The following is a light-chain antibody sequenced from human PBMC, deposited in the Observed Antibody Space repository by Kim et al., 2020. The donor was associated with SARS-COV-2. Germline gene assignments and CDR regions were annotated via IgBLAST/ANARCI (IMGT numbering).Light chain of an antibody. CDR3: QQYAGSPLT. CDR2: DTS. V-gene: IGKV3-20*01. CDR1: QSISATY. J-gene: IGKJ4*01. Sequence: SPGERATLYCRASQSISATYLAWYQQKPGQAPRLLIYDTSTRATGIPDRFSGSGSGTDFTLTISRLEPEDFAEYYCQQYAGSPLTFGGGTKVDIK.